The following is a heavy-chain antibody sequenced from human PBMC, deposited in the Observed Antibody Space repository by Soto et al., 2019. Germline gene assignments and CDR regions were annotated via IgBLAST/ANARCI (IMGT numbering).Heavy chain of an antibody. CDR1: GGAFTNDI. V-gene: IGHV1-69*08. J-gene: IGHJ4*02. Sequence: QVQLVQSGAEVKKPGSSVKVSCKASGGAFTNDIITWVRQAPGQGLEWMGRIIPLLDITHYAQKFQGRVTITADKSTSTAYMELNSLISEDTAVYYCARDSPIGSTFSGYDAIDYWGQGTLVTVSS. CDR3: ARDSPIGSTFSGYDAIDY. D-gene: IGHD5-12*01. CDR2: IIPLLDIT.